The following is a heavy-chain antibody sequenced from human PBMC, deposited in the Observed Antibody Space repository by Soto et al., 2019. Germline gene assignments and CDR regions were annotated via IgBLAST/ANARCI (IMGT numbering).Heavy chain of an antibody. V-gene: IGHV1-18*01. CDR2: ISAYNGNT. CDR3: ARTVGATIRCFVP. J-gene: IGHJ5*02. Sequence: QVQLVQSAAEVKKPGASLKVSCKASGYTFTTYGVSWVRQAPGQGLEWMGWISAYNGNTNYEQKLQGRLTMTTDTSTSTVYMELMNLSSDDTDVYYCARTVGATIRCFVPWGQGTLVTVSS. D-gene: IGHD1-26*01. CDR1: GYTFTTYG.